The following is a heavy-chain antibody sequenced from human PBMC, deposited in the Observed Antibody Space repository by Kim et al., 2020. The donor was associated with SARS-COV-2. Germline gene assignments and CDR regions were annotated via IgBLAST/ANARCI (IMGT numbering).Heavy chain of an antibody. CDR2: ISSSGDST. J-gene: IGHJ4*02. D-gene: IGHD1-26*01. V-gene: IGHV3-64D*06. Sequence: GGSLRLSCSASGFTFNSYAMQWVRQAPGKGLEYVSAISSSGDSTYYADSVKGRFTTSRDNFKNTVDLQMSSLRTEDTAVYYCVKLNRWELLPSPLEHWGQGTLVTVSS. CDR3: VKLNRWELLPSPLEH. CDR1: GFTFNSYA.